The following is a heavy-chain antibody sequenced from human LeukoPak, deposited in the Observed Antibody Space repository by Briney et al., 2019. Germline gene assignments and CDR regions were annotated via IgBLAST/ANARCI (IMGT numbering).Heavy chain of an antibody. CDR1: GYTFTSYD. CDR2: MNPNSGNT. Sequence: GASVEVSCKASGYTFTSYDINWVRQATGQGLEWMGWMNPNSGNTGYAQKFQGRVTMTRNTSISTAYMELSSLRSEDTAVYYCARGYSSGWYGYNWFDPWGQGTLVTVSS. CDR3: ARGYSSGWYGYNWFDP. V-gene: IGHV1-8*01. D-gene: IGHD6-19*01. J-gene: IGHJ5*02.